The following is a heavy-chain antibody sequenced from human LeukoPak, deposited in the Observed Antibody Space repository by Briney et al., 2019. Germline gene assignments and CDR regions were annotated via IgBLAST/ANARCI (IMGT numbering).Heavy chain of an antibody. V-gene: IGHV3-43*02. Sequence: GGSLRLSCAASGFTFDDYAMHWVRQAPGKGLEWVSLISGDGGSTYYADSVKGRFTISRDNSKNSLYLQMNSLRAEDTAVYYCARANRALGAFDIWGQGTMVTVSS. J-gene: IGHJ3*02. CDR3: ARANRALGAFDI. CDR2: ISGDGGST. CDR1: GFTFDDYA. D-gene: IGHD3-10*01.